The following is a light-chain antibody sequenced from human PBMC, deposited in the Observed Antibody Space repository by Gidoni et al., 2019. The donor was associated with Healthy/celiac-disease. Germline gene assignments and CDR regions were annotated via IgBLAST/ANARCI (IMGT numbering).Light chain of an antibody. CDR2: AAS. J-gene: IGKJ4*01. CDR1: QSISSY. V-gene: IGKV1-39*01. CDR3: QQSYSTPPA. Sequence: DIQMTQSPSSLSASVGDRVTITCRASQSISSYLNWYQQKPGKAPKLLIYAASSLQSGVPSRFSGSGSGTDFNLTISSLQPEDFATYYCQQSYSTPPAFXGXTKVEIK.